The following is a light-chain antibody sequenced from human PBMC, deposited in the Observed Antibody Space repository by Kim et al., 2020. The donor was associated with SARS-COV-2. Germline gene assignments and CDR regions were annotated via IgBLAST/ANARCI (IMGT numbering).Light chain of an antibody. CDR1: ELGDKN. CDR2: KDD. CDR3: QAWDRGVAV. V-gene: IGLV3-1*01. Sequence: SSELIQPTSVSVSPGQTASIPCSGDELGDKNASWYQKKPGQPPVLVIYKDDKRPSGIPERFSGSNFGRTATLTITGTQAIDEAEYYCQAWDRGVAVFGGGTQLTVL. J-gene: IGLJ2*01.